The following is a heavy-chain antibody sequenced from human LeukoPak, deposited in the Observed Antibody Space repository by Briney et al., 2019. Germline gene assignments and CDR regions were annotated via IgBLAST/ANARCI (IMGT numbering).Heavy chain of an antibody. CDR3: AKNGQSGFSFDP. Sequence: SETLSLTCAVYGESLNGHYWSWIRQSPGKGLEWIGEGNDSGGTKFNPSLKSRVSILADTSKYQFSLKLSSVTAADTAMYHCAKNGQSGFSFDPWGQGTLVTVSS. CDR1: GESLNGHY. D-gene: IGHD1-26*01. CDR2: GNDSGGT. J-gene: IGHJ5*02. V-gene: IGHV4-34*01.